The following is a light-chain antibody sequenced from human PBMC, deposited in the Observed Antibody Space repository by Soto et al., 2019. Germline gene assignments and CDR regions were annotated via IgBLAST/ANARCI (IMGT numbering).Light chain of an antibody. CDR3: SSYAGSNNLV. CDR1: SSDVGTYNY. J-gene: IGLJ1*01. CDR2: EVT. Sequence: QSVLPQPPSASGSPGQSVTISCTGTSSDVGTYNYVSWYQQHPGKAPKLMIYEVTKRPSGVPDRFSGSKSGNTASLTVSGLQAEDEADYYCSSYAGSNNLVFGTGTKVTVL. V-gene: IGLV2-8*01.